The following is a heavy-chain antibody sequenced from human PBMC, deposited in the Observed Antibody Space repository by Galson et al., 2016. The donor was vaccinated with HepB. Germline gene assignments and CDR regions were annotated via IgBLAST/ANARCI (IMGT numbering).Heavy chain of an antibody. CDR1: GGSMSNYC. CDR3: ARPTRGGGYSFLIED. D-gene: IGHD1-26*01. J-gene: IGHJ4*02. Sequence: SETLSLTCTVSGGSMSNYCWSWIRQPAGKGLEWIGRIYPSESTNYNPSLKSRVTMSVDTSKNQFSLKLNSVTATDTAMYFCARPTRGGGYSFLIEDWGQGTLVTVSS. V-gene: IGHV4-4*07. CDR2: IYPSEST.